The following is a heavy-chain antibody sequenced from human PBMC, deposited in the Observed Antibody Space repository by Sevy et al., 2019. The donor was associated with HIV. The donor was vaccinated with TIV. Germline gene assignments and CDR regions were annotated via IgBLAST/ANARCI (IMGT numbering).Heavy chain of an antibody. V-gene: IGHV3-15*01. J-gene: IGHJ4*02. Sequence: GGSLRLSCASSGFTFSNAWMSWVRQSPGKGLEWVGRIRSKAGGGTTDYATIVKGKFTISRDDSRDILYLQLNSLETEDTAVYYCTTDHRRDGIVVVPFEYWGQGTLVTVSS. CDR2: IRSKAGGGTT. CDR3: TTDHRRDGIVVVPFEY. CDR1: GFTFSNAW. D-gene: IGHD2-15*01.